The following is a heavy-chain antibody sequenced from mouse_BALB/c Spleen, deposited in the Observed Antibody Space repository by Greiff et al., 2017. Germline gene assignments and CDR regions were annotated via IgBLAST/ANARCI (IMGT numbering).Heavy chain of an antibody. Sequence: QLQESGPGLVAPSQSLSITCTVSGFSLTSYGVHWVRQPPGKGLEWLGVIWAGGSTNYNSALMSRLSISKDNSKSQVFLKMNSLQTDDTAMYYCARDDRFAYWGQGTLVTVSA. J-gene: IGHJ3*01. CDR1: GFSLTSYG. CDR3: ARDDRFAY. CDR2: IWAGGST. V-gene: IGHV2-9*02.